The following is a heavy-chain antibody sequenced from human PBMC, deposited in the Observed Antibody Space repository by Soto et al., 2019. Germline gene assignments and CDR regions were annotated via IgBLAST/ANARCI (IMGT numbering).Heavy chain of an antibody. Sequence: ASVKVSCKASGYTFTIYYMHWARQALGQGLEWMGIINPSGGSTSYAQKFQGRVTMTRDTSTSTVYMELSSLRSEDTAVYYCASVVVVAATLGFDYWGQGTLVTVSS. CDR2: INPSGGST. J-gene: IGHJ4*02. V-gene: IGHV1-46*01. CDR1: GYTFTIYY. D-gene: IGHD2-15*01. CDR3: ASVVVVAATLGFDY.